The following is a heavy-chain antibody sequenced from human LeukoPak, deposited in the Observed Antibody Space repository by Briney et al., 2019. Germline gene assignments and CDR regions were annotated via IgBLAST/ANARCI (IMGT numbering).Heavy chain of an antibody. D-gene: IGHD2-15*01. Sequence: SETLSLTCTVSGGSISSYYWSWLRQPPGKGLEWIGYIYYSGSTNYNPSLKSRVTISVDTSKNQFSLKLSSVTAADTAVYYCAIAPGYYGMDVWGQGTTVTVSS. J-gene: IGHJ6*02. V-gene: IGHV4-59*08. CDR1: GGSISSYY. CDR2: IYYSGST. CDR3: AIAPGYYGMDV.